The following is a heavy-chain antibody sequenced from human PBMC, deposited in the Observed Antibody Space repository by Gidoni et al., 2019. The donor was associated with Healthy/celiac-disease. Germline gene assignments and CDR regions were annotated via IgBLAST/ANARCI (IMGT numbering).Heavy chain of an antibody. CDR2: ISYDGSKK. CDR1: GFTFSSYA. Sequence: QVQLVESGGGVVQPGRSLRLSCAASGFTFSSYAMHWVRQAPGKGLEWVAVISYDGSKKYYADSVKGRFTISRDNSKNTLYLQMNSLRAEDTAVYYCARDYDSSGYYYGAEYFQHWGQGTLVTVSS. CDR3: ARDYDSSGYYYGAEYFQH. V-gene: IGHV3-30-3*01. D-gene: IGHD3-22*01. J-gene: IGHJ1*01.